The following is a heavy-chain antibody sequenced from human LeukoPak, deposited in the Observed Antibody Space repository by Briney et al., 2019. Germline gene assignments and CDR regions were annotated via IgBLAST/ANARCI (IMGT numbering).Heavy chain of an antibody. J-gene: IGHJ4*02. D-gene: IGHD5-12*01. CDR3: ARHREEQWLSFDY. CDR2: IHYRGSP. CDR1: GGSISSSSYF. Sequence: KPSETLSLTCTVSGGSISSSSYFWGWIRQPPGKGLEWIGSIHYRGSPYYNPSLKSRVTISVDTSNNQFSLKLTSVTATDTAVYYCARHREEQWLSFDYWGQGTLVTVSS. V-gene: IGHV4-39*01.